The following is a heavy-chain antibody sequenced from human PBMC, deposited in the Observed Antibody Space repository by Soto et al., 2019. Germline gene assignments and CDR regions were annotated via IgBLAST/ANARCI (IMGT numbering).Heavy chain of an antibody. D-gene: IGHD2-8*02. CDR2: INHSGST. CDR1: GDSISSGDYY. Sequence: PSETLSLTCTVSGDSISSGDYYWTWIRQPPGTGPEWIGEINHSGSTNYNPSLKSRVTISVDTSKNQFSLKLTSVTAADTAVYYCARDKITGLFDYWGQGTLVTVSS. J-gene: IGHJ4*02. CDR3: ARDKITGLFDY. V-gene: IGHV4-39*07.